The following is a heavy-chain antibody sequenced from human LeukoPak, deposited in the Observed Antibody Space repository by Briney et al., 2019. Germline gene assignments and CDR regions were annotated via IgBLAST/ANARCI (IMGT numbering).Heavy chain of an antibody. CDR2: IYTSGST. CDR3: ARSKQVTAARDAFDI. V-gene: IGHV4-61*02. J-gene: IGHJ3*02. Sequence: SQTLSLTCTVSGGSISSGSYRCSWIRQPAGKGLEWIGRIYTSGSTNYNPSLKSRVTIAVATSKNQFSLKLSSVTAADTAVYYCARSKQVTAARDAFDIWGRGTMVTVSS. D-gene: IGHD2-21*02. CDR1: GGSISSGSYR.